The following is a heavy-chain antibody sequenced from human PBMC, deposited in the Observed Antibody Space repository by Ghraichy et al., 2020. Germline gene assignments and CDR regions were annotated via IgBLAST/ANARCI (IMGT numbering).Heavy chain of an antibody. Sequence: SETLSLTCAVSGASITSNSWWTWVRQPPGKGLEWIGDISHSETTKYNPSLKSRVTIYLDTSKSQFSLKVTSVTPADTAVYYCARGGGDFHYRFYGMDVWGPGTTATVSS. CDR3: ARGGGDFHYRFYGMDV. D-gene: IGHD2-21*02. CDR1: GASITSNSW. CDR2: ISHSETT. V-gene: IGHV4-4*02. J-gene: IGHJ6*02.